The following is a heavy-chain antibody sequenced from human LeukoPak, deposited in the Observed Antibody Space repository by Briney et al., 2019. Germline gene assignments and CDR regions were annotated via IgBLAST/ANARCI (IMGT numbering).Heavy chain of an antibody. D-gene: IGHD6-13*01. CDR2: ISAGNGNT. CDR1: GYTFTSYV. J-gene: IGHJ4*02. CDR3: ARDFSSSWYVFGY. Sequence: ASVKVSCKASGYTFTSYVKHWVRQAPGQRPEWMGWISAGNGNTKYPQKFQGRVTITRDTSASTAYMELSSLRSEDTAVYYCARDFSSSWYVFGYWGQGILVTVSS. V-gene: IGHV1-3*01.